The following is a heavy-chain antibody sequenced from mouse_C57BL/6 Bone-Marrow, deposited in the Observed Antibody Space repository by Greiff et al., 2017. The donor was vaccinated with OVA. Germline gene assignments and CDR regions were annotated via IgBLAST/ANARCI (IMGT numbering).Heavy chain of an antibody. J-gene: IGHJ4*01. V-gene: IGHV5-6*01. CDR1: GFTFSSYG. CDR2: ISSGGSYT. Sequence: EVQLVESGGDLVKPGGSLKLSCAASGFTFSSYGMSWVRQTPGKRLEWVAHISSGGSYTNYKENVKGRSTFSRDNAKNTLYLQMSGLKSEDTAMYYCASPQTMDYWGQGTSVTVSS. CDR3: ASPQTMDY.